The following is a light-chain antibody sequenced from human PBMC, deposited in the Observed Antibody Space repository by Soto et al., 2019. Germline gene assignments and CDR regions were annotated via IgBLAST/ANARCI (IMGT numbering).Light chain of an antibody. Sequence: QSVLTQSPSASASLGASVKLTCTLSSGHSNYAIAWHQQQSEKGPRYLMKLNSDGSHSKGDGIPDRFSGSSSGAERYLTISSLQFEDEDDSYCQTWGSGIVVFGGGTKLTVL. V-gene: IGLV4-69*01. CDR3: QTWGSGIVV. CDR2: LNSDGSH. CDR1: SGHSNYA. J-gene: IGLJ2*01.